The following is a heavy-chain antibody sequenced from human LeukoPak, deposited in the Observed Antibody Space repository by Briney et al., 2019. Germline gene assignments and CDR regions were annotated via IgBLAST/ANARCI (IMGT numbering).Heavy chain of an antibody. Sequence: ASVKVSCKASGYTFTSYSMHWVRQAPGQGLEWMGVINPSGGSTTYAQRFQGRVTMTRDMSTSTVYMGLSSLRSEDTAVYYCARDLGSYYGSGSYNEDDYWGQGTLVTVSS. V-gene: IGHV1-46*01. D-gene: IGHD3-10*01. J-gene: IGHJ4*02. CDR1: GYTFTSYS. CDR3: ARDLGSYYGSGSYNEDDY. CDR2: INPSGGST.